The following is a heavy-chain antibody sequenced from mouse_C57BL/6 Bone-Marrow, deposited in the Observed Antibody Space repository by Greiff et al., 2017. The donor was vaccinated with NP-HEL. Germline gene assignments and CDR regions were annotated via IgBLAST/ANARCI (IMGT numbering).Heavy chain of an antibody. CDR2: ISNGGGST. CDR1: GFTFSDYY. D-gene: IGHD1-1*01. Sequence: DVQLVESGGGLVQPGGSLKLSCAASGFTFSDYYMYWVRQTPEKRLEWVAYISNGGGSTYYPDTVKGRFTISRDNAKNTLYLQMSRLKSEDTAMYYCARLSTVVATYYFDYWGQGTTLTVSS. J-gene: IGHJ2*01. CDR3: ARLSTVVATYYFDY. V-gene: IGHV5-12*01.